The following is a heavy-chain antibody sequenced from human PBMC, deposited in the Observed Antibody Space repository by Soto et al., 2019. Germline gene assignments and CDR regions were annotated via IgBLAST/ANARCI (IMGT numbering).Heavy chain of an antibody. CDR3: ARARFDSWSHIYYGLDV. D-gene: IGHD3-3*01. CDR1: GGSFSGYS. V-gene: IGHV4-34*01. Sequence: PSETLSLTCAVYGGSFSGYSWTWLRQPPGKGLEWIGEINHSGTTDYNPALKSRVTMSAGTSKNQFSLRMTSVTAADTAVYYCARARFDSWSHIYYGLDVWGQGTTVTVSS. CDR2: INHSGTT. J-gene: IGHJ6*02.